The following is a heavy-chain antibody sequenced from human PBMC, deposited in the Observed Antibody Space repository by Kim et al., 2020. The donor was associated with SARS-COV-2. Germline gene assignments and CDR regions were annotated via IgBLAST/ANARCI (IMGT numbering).Heavy chain of an antibody. D-gene: IGHD3-16*02. CDR2: IYYSGST. J-gene: IGHJ6*02. CDR3: ARCILQRLGELSYYYYGMEV. V-gene: IGHV4-59*01. Sequence: SETLSLTCTVSGGSISSYYWSWIRQPPGKGLEWIGYIYYSGSTNYNPSLKSRVTISVDTSKNQFSLKLSSVTAADTAVYYCARCILQRLGELSYYYYGMEVWGQGTTVTVSS. CDR1: GGSISSYY.